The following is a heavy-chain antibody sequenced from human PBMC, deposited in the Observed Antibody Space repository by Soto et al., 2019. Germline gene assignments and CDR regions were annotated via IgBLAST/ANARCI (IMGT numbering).Heavy chain of an antibody. Sequence: GASVKVSCKASGYTFTSYGITWVRQAPGQGLEWMGWINTYSGNTNYAQKFQGRVTMTTDTSTSTAYMELRSLRSDDTAVYYCARVRLTMIVVPFGVHWGHGTLVTVSS. J-gene: IGHJ4*01. V-gene: IGHV1-18*04. CDR3: ARVRLTMIVVPFGVH. CDR2: INTYSGNT. D-gene: IGHD3-22*01. CDR1: GYTFTSYG.